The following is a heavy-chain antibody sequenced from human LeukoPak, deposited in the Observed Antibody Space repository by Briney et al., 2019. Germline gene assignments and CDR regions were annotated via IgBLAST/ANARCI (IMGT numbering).Heavy chain of an antibody. D-gene: IGHD6-13*01. CDR3: ARGGNIAAAPTDFDY. CDR1: GGSFSGYY. CDR2: INHSGST. J-gene: IGHJ4*02. V-gene: IGHV4-34*01. Sequence: PSEALSLTCAVYGGSFSGYYWSWIRQPPGKGLEWIGEINHSGSTNYNPSLKSRVTISVDTSKNQFSLKLSSVTAADTAVYYCARGGNIAAAPTDFDYWGQGTLVTVSS.